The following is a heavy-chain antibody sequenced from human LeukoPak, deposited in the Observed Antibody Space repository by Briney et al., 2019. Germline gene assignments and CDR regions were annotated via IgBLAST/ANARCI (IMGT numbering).Heavy chain of an antibody. CDR1: GFTFDEYT. Sequence: GGSLGLSCAASGFTFDEYTMHWVRQVPGKGLEWVSLISWDGRSTYYADSVKGRFTISRDNSGNSVYLQMNSLRTEDTALYYCVRDVFRGIATAGDLWGRGTLVSVSS. CDR3: VRDVFRGIATAGDL. D-gene: IGHD6-13*01. V-gene: IGHV3-43*01. J-gene: IGHJ2*01. CDR2: ISWDGRST.